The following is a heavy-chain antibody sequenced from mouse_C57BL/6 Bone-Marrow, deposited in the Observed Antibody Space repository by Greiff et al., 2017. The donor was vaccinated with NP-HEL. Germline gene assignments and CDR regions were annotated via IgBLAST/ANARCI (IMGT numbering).Heavy chain of an antibody. CDR1: GYSLTDYN. CDR3: ARKGTSGYYVYFDY. V-gene: IGHV1-39*01. D-gene: IGHD2-3*01. CDR2: INPNYGTT. Sequence: VQLKQSGPELVNPGASVKISCKASGYSLTDYNMNWVKQSNGKSLEWIGVINPNYGTTSYNQKFKGKATLTVDQSSSTAYMQLNSLTSEDSAVYYCARKGTSGYYVYFDYWGQGTTLTVSS. J-gene: IGHJ2*01.